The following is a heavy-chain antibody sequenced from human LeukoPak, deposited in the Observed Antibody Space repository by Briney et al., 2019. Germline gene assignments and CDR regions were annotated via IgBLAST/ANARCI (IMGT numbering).Heavy chain of an antibody. Sequence: ASVKLSCKASGYTFTSYAMHWVRQAPGQRLEWMGWINAGNGNTKYSQEFQGRVTITRDTSASTAYMELSSLRSEDTAVYYCAREGAYGSGYYYYYMDVWGKGTTVTVSS. V-gene: IGHV1-3*03. CDR3: AREGAYGSGYYYYYMDV. J-gene: IGHJ6*03. CDR1: GYTFTSYA. CDR2: INAGNGNT. D-gene: IGHD3-10*01.